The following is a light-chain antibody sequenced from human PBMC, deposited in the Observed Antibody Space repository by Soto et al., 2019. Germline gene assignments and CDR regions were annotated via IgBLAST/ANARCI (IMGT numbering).Light chain of an antibody. CDR1: QSISAW. CDR3: QQYNSFPRT. Sequence: DIQMTQSPSTLSATAGDRVTITCRASQSISAWLAWYQQKPGKAPKVLIYKASSLESGVPPRFSGGGSGTEFTLTINGLQPDDFATYYCQQYNSFPRTFGQGTKVDIK. J-gene: IGKJ1*01. CDR2: KAS. V-gene: IGKV1-5*03.